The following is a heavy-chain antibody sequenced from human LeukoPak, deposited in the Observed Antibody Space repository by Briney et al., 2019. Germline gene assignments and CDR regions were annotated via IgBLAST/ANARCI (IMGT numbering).Heavy chain of an antibody. CDR1: GFTFSSYG. CDR3: AKETYSSFDY. Sequence: GGSLRLSCAASGFTFSSYGMHWVRQAPGKGLEWVVFIRYDGSNKYYADSVKGRFTISRDNSKNTLYLQMNSLRAEDTAVYYCAKETYSSFDYWGQGTLVTVSS. D-gene: IGHD2-15*01. V-gene: IGHV3-30*02. CDR2: IRYDGSNK. J-gene: IGHJ4*02.